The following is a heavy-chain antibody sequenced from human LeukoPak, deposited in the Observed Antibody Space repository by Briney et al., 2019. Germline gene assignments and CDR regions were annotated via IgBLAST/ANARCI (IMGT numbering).Heavy chain of an antibody. D-gene: IGHD2-2*01. CDR1: GYTFTSYY. V-gene: IGHV1-46*01. J-gene: IGHJ6*03. CDR3: ARAPPVVPAAPYYYYYMDV. CDR2: INPSGGST. Sequence: ASVKVSCKASGYTFTSYYMHWVRPAPGQGLEWMGIINPSGGSTSYAQKFQGRVTMTRDTSTSTVYMELSSLRSEDTAVYYCARAPPVVPAAPYYYYYMDVWGKGTTVTVSS.